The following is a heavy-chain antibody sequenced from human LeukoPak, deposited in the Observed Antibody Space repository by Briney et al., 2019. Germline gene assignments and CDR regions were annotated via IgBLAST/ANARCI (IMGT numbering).Heavy chain of an antibody. Sequence: GESLRISCKGSGYSFTSYWIGWVRQMPGKGLKWMGIIYPGDSDARYSPSFQGQVTISADKSISTAYLQWSSLKASDTAMYYCARRRDLYSGSYYPFDYWGQGTLVTVSS. CDR2: IYPGDSDA. J-gene: IGHJ4*02. V-gene: IGHV5-51*01. D-gene: IGHD1-26*01. CDR1: GYSFTSYW. CDR3: ARRRDLYSGSYYPFDY.